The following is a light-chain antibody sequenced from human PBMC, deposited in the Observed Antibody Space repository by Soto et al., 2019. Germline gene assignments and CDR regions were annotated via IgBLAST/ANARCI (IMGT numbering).Light chain of an antibody. V-gene: IGLV1-44*01. CDR3: AAWDDSLNGVV. Sequence: QLVLTQPPSASGTPGQRVTISCSGSSSNIGSNTVNWYQQLPGTAPQLLMYRNNQRPSGVPDRFSGSKSGASASLGISGLQSEDEADYYCAAWDDSLNGVVFGGGTKLTVL. CDR1: SSNIGSNT. J-gene: IGLJ2*01. CDR2: RNN.